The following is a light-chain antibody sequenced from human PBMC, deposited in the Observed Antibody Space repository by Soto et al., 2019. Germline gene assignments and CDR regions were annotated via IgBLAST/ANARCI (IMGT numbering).Light chain of an antibody. CDR2: AAS. V-gene: IGKV1-39*01. Sequence: TQVPTVLSTCVGDRVPITHRTNQSISSWLNWYQQKPGKAPQHLIQAASSLESGVPSRFSGSGSGTEFILTISSLQPEDFASYFCLQVYSFPRTFGPGTKVDIK. J-gene: IGKJ3*01. CDR1: QSISSW. CDR3: LQVYSFPRT.